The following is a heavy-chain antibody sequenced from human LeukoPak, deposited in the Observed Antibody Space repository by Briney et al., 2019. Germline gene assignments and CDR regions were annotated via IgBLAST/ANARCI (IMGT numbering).Heavy chain of an antibody. CDR3: ARDRSMVTNGYFDY. D-gene: IGHD5-24*01. V-gene: IGHV4-59*01. CDR2: IRNTGST. Sequence: SETLSLTCSVSGGSISSYYWHWIRQPPGKGLEWIGYIRNTGSTNYNPSLESRVTISVDTSENQFSLKLTSVTAADTAVYYCARDRSMVTNGYFDYWGQGTLVTVSS. CDR1: GGSISSYY. J-gene: IGHJ4*02.